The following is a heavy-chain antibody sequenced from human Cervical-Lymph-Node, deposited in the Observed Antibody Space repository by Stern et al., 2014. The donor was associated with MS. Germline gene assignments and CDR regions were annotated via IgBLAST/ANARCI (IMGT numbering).Heavy chain of an antibody. CDR1: EFTFSSYG. CDR2: ISYDGSNK. D-gene: IGHD2-2*01. V-gene: IGHV3-30*18. Sequence: QMQLVQSGGGVVQPGRSLRLSCAASEFTFSSYGMHWVRQAPGKGLEWVTVISYDGSNKYYADSVKGRFTISRDNSKNTLYLQMNSLRAEDTAVYYYAKSYCSSTTCYPNYWGQGTLVTVSS. J-gene: IGHJ4*02. CDR3: AKSYCSSTTCYPNY.